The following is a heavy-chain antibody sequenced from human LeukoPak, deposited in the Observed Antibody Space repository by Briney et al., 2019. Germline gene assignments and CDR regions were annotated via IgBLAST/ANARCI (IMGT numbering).Heavy chain of an antibody. V-gene: IGHV4-31*03. CDR1: GGSISSGGYY. J-gene: IGHJ6*02. Sequence: PSETLSLTCTVSGGSISSGGYYWSWIRQHPGKGLEWIGYIYYSGSTYYNPSLKSRVTISVDTSKNQFSLKLSSVTAADTAVYYCARAEVTAILGYYYGMDVRGQGTTVTVSS. CDR2: IYYSGST. D-gene: IGHD2-21*02. CDR3: ARAEVTAILGYYYGMDV.